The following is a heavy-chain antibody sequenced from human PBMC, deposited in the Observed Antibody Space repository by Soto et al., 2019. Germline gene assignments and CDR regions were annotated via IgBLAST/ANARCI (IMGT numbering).Heavy chain of an antibody. J-gene: IGHJ4*02. V-gene: IGHV1-2*02. Sequence: ASVKVSCKASGYTFTGYYMHWVRQAPGQGLEWMGWINPNSGGTNYAQKFQGRVTMTRDTSISTAYMELSRLRSDDTAVYYCARDPPRYSYGPPLYYCDNWGQGTLVTVSS. CDR1: GYTFTGYY. CDR3: ARDPPRYSYGPPLYYCDN. D-gene: IGHD5-18*01. CDR2: INPNSGGT.